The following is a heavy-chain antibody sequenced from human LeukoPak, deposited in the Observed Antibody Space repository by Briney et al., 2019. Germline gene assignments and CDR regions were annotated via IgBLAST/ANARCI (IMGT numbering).Heavy chain of an antibody. V-gene: IGHV1-46*01. CDR1: GYTFTNNW. CDR2: ISPTGGSA. Sequence: ASVKVSCKAFGYTFTNNWMHWVRQAPGQGPEWMGLISPTGGSAAYAQKFQGRVTLTRDMSTSTDYLELSSLRSEDTAVYYCARDNSVRDEAWWFYPWGQGTLVTVSS. D-gene: IGHD5-24*01. J-gene: IGHJ5*02. CDR3: ARDNSVRDEAWWFYP.